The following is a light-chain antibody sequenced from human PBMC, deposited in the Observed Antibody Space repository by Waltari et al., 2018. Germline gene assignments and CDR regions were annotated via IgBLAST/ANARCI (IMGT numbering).Light chain of an antibody. Sequence: QSVLTQPPSVSAAPGQKVIISCSGSSSNVGQNFVSWYQQLPRTAPQLLIYENNERPSGIPDRFSGSKSGTSATLDITGLQTGDEADYYCETWDSSLSAVVFGGGTKLTVL. CDR3: ETWDSSLSAVV. CDR2: ENN. V-gene: IGLV1-51*02. J-gene: IGLJ2*01. CDR1: SSNVGQNF.